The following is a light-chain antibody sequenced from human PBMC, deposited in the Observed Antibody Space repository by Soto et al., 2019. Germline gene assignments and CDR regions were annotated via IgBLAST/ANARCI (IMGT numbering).Light chain of an antibody. CDR3: QQRSRWPST. V-gene: IGKV3-11*01. CDR2: EAF. CDR1: ESVDRY. J-gene: IGKJ2*02. Sequence: VLTQSPDILSLSPGQTATLSCRASESVDRYVAWYQQKVGQAPRLLIYEAFTRATGVAARLSGSGSATDFDLTISSLEPDDFAVYYCQQRSRWPSTFGPGTKVEIK.